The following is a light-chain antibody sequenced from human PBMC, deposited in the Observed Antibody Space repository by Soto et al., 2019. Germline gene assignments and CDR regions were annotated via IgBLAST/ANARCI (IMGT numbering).Light chain of an antibody. CDR2: EVN. CDR1: SSDVGSYNR. J-gene: IGLJ1*01. V-gene: IGLV2-18*01. CDR3: SLYSSNGSLI. Sequence: QSVLTQPPSVSGSPGQSVTISCTGTSSDVGSYNRLSWYQQPPGTAPKLIMYEVNTRPSGVPDRFSGSKSGSTASLTISGLQAEDETDYFCSLYSSNGSLIFGPGTKVTVL.